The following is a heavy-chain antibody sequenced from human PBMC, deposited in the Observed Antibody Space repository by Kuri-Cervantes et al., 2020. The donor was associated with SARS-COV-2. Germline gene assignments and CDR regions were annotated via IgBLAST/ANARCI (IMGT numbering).Heavy chain of an antibody. D-gene: IGHD6-19*01. CDR2: ISSSSSYI. J-gene: IGHJ4*02. V-gene: IGHV3-21*01. CDR1: GFTFSSYS. CDR3: ARSRYSSGWYSIAHDY. Sequence: GGSLRLSCAASGFTFSSYSMNWVRQAPGKGLEWVSSISSSSSYIYYADSVKGRFTISRDNAKNSLYLQMNSLRAEDTAVYYCARSRYSSGWYSIAHDYWGQGTLVTVSS.